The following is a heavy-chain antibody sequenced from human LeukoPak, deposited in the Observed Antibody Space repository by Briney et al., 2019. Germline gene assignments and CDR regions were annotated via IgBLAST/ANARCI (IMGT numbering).Heavy chain of an antibody. D-gene: IGHD4/OR15-4a*01. CDR2: INPNTGGT. CDR1: GYTFTGYF. Sequence: ASVKVSCKASGYTFTGYFVHWVRQAPGQGLQWMGWINPNTGGTNYAQKFQGRVTMTRDTSISTAYMELSRLRSDDTAVYYCASGDYGDPPLNYWGQGTLVAVSS. V-gene: IGHV1-2*02. CDR3: ASGDYGDPPLNY. J-gene: IGHJ4*02.